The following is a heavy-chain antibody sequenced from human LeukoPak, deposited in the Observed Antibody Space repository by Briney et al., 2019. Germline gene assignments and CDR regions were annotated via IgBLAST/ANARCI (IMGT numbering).Heavy chain of an antibody. CDR3: ARDPRNWGPSPFRFNDY. CDR1: GVNFSSYS. D-gene: IGHD7-27*01. J-gene: IGHJ4*02. V-gene: IGHV3-21*01. Sequence: GGSLRLSRAASGVNFSSYSVNWVRPALGEGRGWVSSISSSSSYIYYADSVKGRFTISRDNAKNSLYLQMNSLRAEDTAVYYCARDPRNWGPSPFRFNDYWGQGTLVTVSS. CDR2: ISSSSSYI.